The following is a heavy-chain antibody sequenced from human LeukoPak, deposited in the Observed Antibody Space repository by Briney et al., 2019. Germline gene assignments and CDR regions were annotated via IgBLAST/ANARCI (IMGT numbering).Heavy chain of an antibody. CDR3: ARRSTYGSGTNYLFDY. V-gene: IGHV5-51*01. CDR2: IYPGDSDT. Sequence: GESLKTSCKDSGYSFTTYWIGWVRQMPGKGLEWMGIIYPGDSDTRYSPSFQGQITISADKSISTAYLQWSSLKASDTAMYYCARRSTYGSGTNYLFDYWGQGTLVTVSS. J-gene: IGHJ4*02. D-gene: IGHD3-10*01. CDR1: GYSFTTYW.